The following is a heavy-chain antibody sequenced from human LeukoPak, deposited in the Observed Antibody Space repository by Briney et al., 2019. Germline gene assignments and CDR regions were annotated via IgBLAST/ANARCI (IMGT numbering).Heavy chain of an antibody. CDR1: GFTFSSYA. J-gene: IGHJ4*02. CDR3: ARGAVAARVVYFDY. Sequence: GGSLRLSCAASGFTFSSYAMHWVRQAPGKGLEWVAVISYDGSNKYYADSVKGRFTISRDNSKNTLYQQMNSLRAEDTAVYYCARGAVAARVVYFDYWGQGTLVTVSS. CDR2: ISYDGSNK. D-gene: IGHD2-15*01. V-gene: IGHV3-30-3*01.